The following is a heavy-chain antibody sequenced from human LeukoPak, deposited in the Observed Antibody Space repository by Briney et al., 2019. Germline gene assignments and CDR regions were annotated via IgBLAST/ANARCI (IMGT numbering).Heavy chain of an antibody. CDR2: IYYSGST. CDR1: GGSISSYY. J-gene: IGHJ4*02. V-gene: IGHV4-39*01. D-gene: IGHD3-10*01. CDR3: ARSQRKHYYGSGSPFDY. Sequence: TSETLSLTCTVSGGSISSYYWGWIRQPPGKGLEWIGSIYYSGSTYYNPSLKSRVTISVDTSKNQFSLKLSSVTAADTAVYYCARSQRKHYYGSGSPFDYWGQGTLVTVSS.